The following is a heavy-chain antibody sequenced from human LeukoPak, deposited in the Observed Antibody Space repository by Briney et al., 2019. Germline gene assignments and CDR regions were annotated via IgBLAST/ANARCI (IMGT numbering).Heavy chain of an antibody. CDR1: GFTFSRYW. J-gene: IGHJ4*02. CDR3: ARVILSSGCLDY. Sequence: GGSLRLSCAASGFTFSRYWMNWVRQAPGKGLEWVSSISSSSSYIYYADSVKGRFTISRDNAKNSLYLQMNSLRAEDTAVYYCARVILSSGCLDYWGQGTLVTVSS. D-gene: IGHD6-19*01. V-gene: IGHV3-21*01. CDR2: ISSSSSYI.